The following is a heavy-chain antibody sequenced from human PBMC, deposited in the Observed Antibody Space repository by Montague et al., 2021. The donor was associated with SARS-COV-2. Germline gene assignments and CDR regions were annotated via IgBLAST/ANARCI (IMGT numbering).Heavy chain of an antibody. CDR2: IYHSGTT. Sequence: SETLSLTCIVSGGSINSFYWSWIRQPPGKGLEWIGYIYHSGTTHYSPSLKSRVAISLDTSKNQFSLTLNSVTAADTAVYYCARVLRRDGSSDYWGQGTLVTVSS. J-gene: IGHJ4*02. CDR1: GGSINSFY. D-gene: IGHD5-24*01. V-gene: IGHV4-59*08. CDR3: ARVLRRDGSSDY.